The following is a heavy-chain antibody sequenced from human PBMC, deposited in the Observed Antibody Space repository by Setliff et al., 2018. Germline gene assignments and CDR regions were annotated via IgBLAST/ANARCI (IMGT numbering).Heavy chain of an antibody. J-gene: IGHJ4*02. V-gene: IGHV3-7*03. CDR3: ARLVPAAMWAFRYFDY. Sequence: PGGSLRLSCAASGFTFSSYWMSWVRQAPGKGLEWVANIKQDGSEKYYVDSVKGRFTVSRDNAKNSLYLQMNSLRAEDTAVYYCARLVPAAMWAFRYFDYWGQGTLVTVS. D-gene: IGHD2-2*01. CDR2: IKQDGSEK. CDR1: GFTFSSYW.